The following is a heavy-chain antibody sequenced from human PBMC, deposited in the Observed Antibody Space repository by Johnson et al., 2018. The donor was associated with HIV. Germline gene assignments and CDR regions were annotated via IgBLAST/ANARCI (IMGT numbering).Heavy chain of an antibody. V-gene: IGHV3-66*01. CDR3: ARACRYGYTCDAVEI. J-gene: IGHJ3*02. D-gene: IGHD5-24*01. CDR2: LFSGGST. CDR1: GFTVSSYY. Sequence: VQLVESGGGLVQPGGSLRLSCAASGFTVSSYYMTWVRQAPGKGLEWVSVLFSGGSTYYADSVKGRFTISRDNSKNTLYLQMNSLRAEDTAVYYCARACRYGYTCDAVEIWGKGTMVTVSS.